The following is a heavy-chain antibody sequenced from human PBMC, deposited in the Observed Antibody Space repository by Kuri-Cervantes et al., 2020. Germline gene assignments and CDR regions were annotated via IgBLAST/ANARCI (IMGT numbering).Heavy chain of an antibody. CDR1: GSSISSDYY. J-gene: IGHJ4*02. D-gene: IGHD4-17*01. CDR2: IFRGGNT. CDR3: ARIATTVTTAGAIDY. V-gene: IGHV4-38-2*01. Sequence: ESLKISCAVSGSSISSDYYWAWIRQPPGMGLEWIGSIFRGGNTYYNPALKSRVTISEDTSKNHFSLTLTSLTAADTAVYYCARIATTVTTAGAIDYWGQGTLVTVSS.